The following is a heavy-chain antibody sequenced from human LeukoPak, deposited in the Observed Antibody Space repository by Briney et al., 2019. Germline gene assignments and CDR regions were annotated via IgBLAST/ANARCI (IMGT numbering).Heavy chain of an antibody. V-gene: IGHV3-73*01. J-gene: IGHJ4*02. Sequence: GGSLRLSCAASGFTFSGSAMHWVRQASGKGLEWVGRIRGKPNNYATTYAASVEGRSTISRDDSKNTAYLQMNSLKTDDTALYYCTRGYCSSTSCFSLDYWGQGTLVTVSS. D-gene: IGHD2-2*01. CDR2: IRGKPNNYAT. CDR1: GFTFSGSA. CDR3: TRGYCSSTSCFSLDY.